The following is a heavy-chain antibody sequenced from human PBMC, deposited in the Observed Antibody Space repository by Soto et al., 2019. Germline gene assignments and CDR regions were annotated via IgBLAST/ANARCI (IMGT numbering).Heavy chain of an antibody. D-gene: IGHD4-17*01. V-gene: IGHV4-39*01. CDR1: GDSISSSSYY. CDR3: ERNDYGDYETDY. J-gene: IGHJ4*02. Sequence: SETLSLTCNVFGDSISSSSYYWGWIRQTPGKGLEWIGSIYSTGTTHYNPSLKSRLAISVDTSKNQFSLTLTSVTAADTAVYYCERNDYGDYETDYWGQGTLVTVSS. CDR2: IYSTGTT.